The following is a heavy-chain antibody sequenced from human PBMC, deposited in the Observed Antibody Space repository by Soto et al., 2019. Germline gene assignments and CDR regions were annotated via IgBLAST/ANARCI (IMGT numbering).Heavy chain of an antibody. Sequence: PGGSLRLSCAASGFTVSINYMGWVRQAPGKGLEWVSVIYSGGSTYYADSVKGRFTISRDNSKNTLYLQMNSLRAEDTAVYYCAREIPPVVTPGDAFDIWGQGTMVTVS. J-gene: IGHJ3*02. V-gene: IGHV3-66*01. CDR3: AREIPPVVTPGDAFDI. D-gene: IGHD2-21*02. CDR1: GFTVSINY. CDR2: IYSGGST.